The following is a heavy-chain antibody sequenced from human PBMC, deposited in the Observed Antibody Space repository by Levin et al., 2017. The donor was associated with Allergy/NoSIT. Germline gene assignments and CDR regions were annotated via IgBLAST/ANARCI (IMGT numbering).Heavy chain of an antibody. CDR3: ARAFCSGGRCYSGY. J-gene: IGHJ4*02. V-gene: IGHV3-48*01. CDR1: GFTFSSYG. CDR2: ISASSSPI. Sequence: GGSLRLSCAASGFTFSSYGMNWVRQAPGKGLEWVSYISASSSPIFYADSVKGRFTISRDNAKNSLYLQVNSLKVEDTAMYYCARAFCSGGRCYSGYWGQGTLVTVSS. D-gene: IGHD2-15*01.